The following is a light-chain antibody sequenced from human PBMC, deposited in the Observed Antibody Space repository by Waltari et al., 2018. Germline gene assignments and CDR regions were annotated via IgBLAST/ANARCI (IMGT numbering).Light chain of an antibody. CDR2: SAS. CDR3: QQSFITPLT. J-gene: IGKJ4*01. CDR1: QPIRDA. V-gene: IGKV1-39*01. Sequence: DVQMTQSPSSLSASVGVRVAITCRSSQPIRDALSWYQQTPGKAPKLLIHSASSLQGGVTSRFSGSGSGTHFTLTITSLQPEDFATYYCQQSFITPLTFGGGTRVEIK.